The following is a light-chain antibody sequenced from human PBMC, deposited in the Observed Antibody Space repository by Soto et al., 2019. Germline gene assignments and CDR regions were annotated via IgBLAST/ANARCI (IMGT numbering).Light chain of an antibody. V-gene: IGKV1-12*01. J-gene: IGKJ1*01. CDR2: AAS. CDR3: QKYFSAPWT. CDR1: QGISSW. Sequence: DIQMTQSPSSLSASVGDEVTITCRASQGISSWLAWYQQKPGKAPKLLIYAASSLQSGVPSRFSGSGSGTDFTLTISSLQPEDVAIYYCQKYFSAPWTSGQGTKVDIK.